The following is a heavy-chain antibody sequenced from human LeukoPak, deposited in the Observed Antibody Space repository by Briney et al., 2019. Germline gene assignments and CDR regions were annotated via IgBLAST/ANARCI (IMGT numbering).Heavy chain of an antibody. CDR3: ARRAAVAGDFDY. V-gene: IGHV4-39*01. D-gene: IGHD6-13*01. CDR1: AGSISSSSYY. CDR2: IFDSGST. Sequence: SETLSLTCTVSAGSISSSSYYWVWIRQPPGKGLEWIGSIFDSGSTYYRAFLKGRVAISVDTSKNQFSLNVSSVTAADTAVYYCARRAAVAGDFDYWGQGTLVTVSS. J-gene: IGHJ4*02.